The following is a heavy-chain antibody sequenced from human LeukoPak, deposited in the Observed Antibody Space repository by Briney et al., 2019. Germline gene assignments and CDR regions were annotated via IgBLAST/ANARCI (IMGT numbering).Heavy chain of an antibody. CDR2: INHSGST. V-gene: IGHV4-34*01. CDR3: ARRDYDILTGYRYYYYYMDV. CDR1: SGSFSGYY. Sequence: SETLSLTCAVYSGSFSGYYWSWIRQPPGKGLEWIGEINHSGSTNYNPSLKSRVTISVDTSKNQFSLNLNSVTAADTAVYYCARRDYDILTGYRYYYYYMDVWGKGTTVTVSS. D-gene: IGHD3-9*01. J-gene: IGHJ6*03.